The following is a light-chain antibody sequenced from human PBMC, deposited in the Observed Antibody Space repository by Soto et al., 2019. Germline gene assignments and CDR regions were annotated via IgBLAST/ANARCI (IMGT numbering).Light chain of an antibody. CDR1: ISDVGGYNY. J-gene: IGLJ1*01. CDR2: EVS. V-gene: IGLV2-14*01. Sequence: QGSLTQPASVSGSPGQSIPIACTGTISDVGGYNYVSWYQQHPGKAPKLMIYEVSNRPSGVSNRFSGSKSGNTASLTISGLQAEDEADYYCRSYTSSSTYVFGTGTKVTVL. CDR3: RSYTSSSTYV.